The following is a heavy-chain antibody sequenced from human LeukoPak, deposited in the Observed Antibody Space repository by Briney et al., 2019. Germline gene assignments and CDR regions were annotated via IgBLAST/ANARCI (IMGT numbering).Heavy chain of an antibody. D-gene: IGHD6-13*01. CDR1: GGSISSGGYY. J-gene: IGHJ4*02. CDR2: IYHSGST. V-gene: IGHV4-30-2*01. CDR3: ARAPRIAAAGMVDY. Sequence: SQTLSLTCTVSGGSISSGGYYWSWIRQPPGKGLEWIGYIYHSGSTYYNPSLKSRVTISVDRSKNQFSLKLSSVTAADTAVYYCARAPRIAAAGMVDYWGQGTLVTVSS.